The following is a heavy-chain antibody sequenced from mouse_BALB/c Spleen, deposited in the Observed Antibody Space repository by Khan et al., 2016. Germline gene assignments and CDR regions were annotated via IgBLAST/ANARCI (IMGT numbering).Heavy chain of an antibody. J-gene: IGHJ1*01. CDR2: MNTYTGEP. CDR1: GYTFTNYG. Sequence: QIQLVQSGPELKKPGETVKISCKASGYTFTNYGMNWVKQPPGKGLKWMGWMNTYTGEPTYADDFKGRFAFSLKTSARTAYLQINNLKNEDTATYFCARDYDYDGDWYFDVWGAGTTVTVSS. CDR3: ARDYDYDGDWYFDV. V-gene: IGHV9-3-1*01. D-gene: IGHD2-4*01.